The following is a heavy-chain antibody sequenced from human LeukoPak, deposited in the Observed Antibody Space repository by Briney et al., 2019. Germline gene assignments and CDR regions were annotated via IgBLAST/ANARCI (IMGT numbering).Heavy chain of an antibody. CDR1: GGSFSGYY. J-gene: IGHJ4*02. Sequence: SETLSLTSAVYGGSFSGYYWSWIRQPPGKGLEWIGEINHSGSTNYNPSLKSRVTISVDTSKNQFSLKLSSVTAADTAVYYCARGGWDCSSTSCYRLKFDYWGQGTLVTVSS. CDR3: ARGGWDCSSTSCYRLKFDY. V-gene: IGHV4-34*01. CDR2: INHSGST. D-gene: IGHD2-2*01.